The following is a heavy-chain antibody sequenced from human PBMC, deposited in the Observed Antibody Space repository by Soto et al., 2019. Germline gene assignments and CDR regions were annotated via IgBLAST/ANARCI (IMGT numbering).Heavy chain of an antibody. Sequence: ESGGSVVQPGGSLRLSCAASGFSFSDYGMNWVRQAPGKGLEWVSFITDTGRTLYYADSVKGRFVISRDNAKNSLYLQMDSLRDEDTAVYYCARRQGLLQYIDYWGQGTLVAVSS. CDR1: GFSFSDYG. CDR2: ITDTGRTL. J-gene: IGHJ4*02. D-gene: IGHD3-22*01. V-gene: IGHV3-48*02. CDR3: ARRQGLLQYIDY.